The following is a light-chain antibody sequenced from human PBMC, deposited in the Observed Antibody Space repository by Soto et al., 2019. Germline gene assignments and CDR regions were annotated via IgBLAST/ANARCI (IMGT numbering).Light chain of an antibody. CDR3: LQHNTYPYT. V-gene: IGKV1-17*01. Sequence: DIQMTQSPSSLSASVGDRVTITCRASQGISNLLGWFQHKPGKAPKRLIYAASSLQGGVPSRFSGSGSGTEFTLTSTGLQPEDFADYYCLQHNTYPYTFGQRTKLEIK. CDR1: QGISNL. J-gene: IGKJ2*01. CDR2: AAS.